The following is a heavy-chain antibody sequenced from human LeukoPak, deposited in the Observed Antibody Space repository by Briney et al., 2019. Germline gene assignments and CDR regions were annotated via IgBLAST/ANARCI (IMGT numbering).Heavy chain of an antibody. CDR3: AKAPLSYDSSGPFDY. D-gene: IGHD3-22*01. J-gene: IGHJ4*02. Sequence: GGSLRLSCATSGFTFSSYAVSWVRQAPGKGLEWVSAISGNGVSTYYADSVKGRFTISRDNSKNTLYLQMNSLRAEDTAVYYCAKAPLSYDSSGPFDYWGQGTLVTVSS. CDR2: ISGNGVST. CDR1: GFTFSSYA. V-gene: IGHV3-23*01.